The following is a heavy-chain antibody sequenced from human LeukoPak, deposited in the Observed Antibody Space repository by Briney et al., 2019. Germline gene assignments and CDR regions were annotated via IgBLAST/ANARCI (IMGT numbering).Heavy chain of an antibody. CDR2: MYYSGST. CDR1: GGSIGSGDYY. J-gene: IGHJ5*02. CDR3: ARPYYYDSRIDP. D-gene: IGHD3-22*01. Sequence: PSQTLSLTCTVSGGSIGSGDYYWSWIRQPPGKGLEWIAYMYYSGSTYYNPSPKSRVTMSADTSKNQLSLKLSSATAADTAVYYCARPYYYDSRIDPWGQGILVTVSS. V-gene: IGHV4-30-4*01.